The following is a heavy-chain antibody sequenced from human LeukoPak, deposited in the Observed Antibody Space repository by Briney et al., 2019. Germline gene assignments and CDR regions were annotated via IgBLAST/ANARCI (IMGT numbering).Heavy chain of an antibody. Sequence: SVKVSCKASGGTFSSYAISWVRQAPGQGLEWMGGIIPIFGTANYAQKFQGRVTITADESTSTAYMELSSLRSEDTAVYYRARDIAVAGTVWFDPWGQGTLVTVSS. CDR2: IIPIFGTA. D-gene: IGHD6-19*01. CDR1: GGTFSSYA. V-gene: IGHV1-69*13. J-gene: IGHJ5*02. CDR3: ARDIAVAGTVWFDP.